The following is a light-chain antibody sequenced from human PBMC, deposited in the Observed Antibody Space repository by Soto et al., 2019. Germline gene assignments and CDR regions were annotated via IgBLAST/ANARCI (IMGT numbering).Light chain of an antibody. CDR2: AAS. CDR1: QSISSY. V-gene: IGKV1-39*01. J-gene: IGKJ2*01. CDR3: RQSYSTPHT. Sequence: DIQMTQSPSSLSASVGDRVTITCRASQSISSYLNWYQQKPGKAPKLLIYAASSLQSGVPSRFSGSGSGTDVTLPISSLQPEDFSAYYCRQSYSTPHTFGQGTKLEIK.